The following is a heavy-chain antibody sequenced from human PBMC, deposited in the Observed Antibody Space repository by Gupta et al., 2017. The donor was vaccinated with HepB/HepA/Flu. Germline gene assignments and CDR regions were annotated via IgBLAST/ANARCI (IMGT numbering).Heavy chain of an antibody. V-gene: IGHV3-23*01. D-gene: IGHD3-10*01. Sequence: EVQLLESGGGLVQPGGSLRLSCAASGFPFSSYAMSWVRQAPGKGLEWVSAISGSGGRTYYADAVKGRFTISRDNAKNTMCLQLKRMRAEDTAVYYCAKDTDYYAGAFATGGQGTMVTVYS. CDR1: GFPFSSYA. CDR2: ISGSGGRT. CDR3: AKDTDYYAGAFAT. J-gene: IGHJ3*02.